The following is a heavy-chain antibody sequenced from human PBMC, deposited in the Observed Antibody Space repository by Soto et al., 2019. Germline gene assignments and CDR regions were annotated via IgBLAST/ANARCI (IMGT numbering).Heavy chain of an antibody. CDR2: ISGAGDTT. CDR1: GFTFSSYA. Sequence: GESLRLSCAASGFTFSSYAMSWVRQAPGEGLEWVSAISGAGDTTYYTDSVKGRFTISRDNSKNTLYLQMNSLRAGDTAVYYCAKAANYNNPPYNWFDPWGQGTLVTVSS. CDR3: AKAANYNNPPYNWFDP. D-gene: IGHD4-4*01. V-gene: IGHV3-23*01. J-gene: IGHJ5*02.